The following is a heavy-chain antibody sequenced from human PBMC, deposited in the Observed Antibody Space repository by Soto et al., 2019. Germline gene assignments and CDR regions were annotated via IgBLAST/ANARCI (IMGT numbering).Heavy chain of an antibody. CDR2: ISSSSSYM. V-gene: IGHV3-21*01. CDR1: GFTFIDYG. D-gene: IGHD2-2*01. J-gene: IGHJ4*02. CDR3: ARDCSSARCYGGHFEY. Sequence: PGGSLRLSCVASGFTFIDYGMNWVRQAPGKGLEWVSSISSSSSYMYYADSVKGRFTISRDNAKNSLYLQMNSLRAEDTAVYYCARDCSSARCYGGHFEYWGQGTLVTVSS.